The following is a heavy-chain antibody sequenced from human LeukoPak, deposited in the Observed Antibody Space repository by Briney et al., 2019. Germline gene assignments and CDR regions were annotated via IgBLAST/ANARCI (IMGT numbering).Heavy chain of an antibody. V-gene: IGHV1-2*06. CDR3: SRDRSSSSWYSDFDY. D-gene: IGHD6-13*01. Sequence: ASVKVSCKASGYTFTGYYMHWVRQAPGQGLEWMGRINPNSGGTNYAQKFQGRVTMTRDTSISTAYMELSRLRSDDTAVYYCSRDRSSSSWYSDFDYWGQGTLVTVSS. J-gene: IGHJ4*02. CDR1: GYTFTGYY. CDR2: INPNSGGT.